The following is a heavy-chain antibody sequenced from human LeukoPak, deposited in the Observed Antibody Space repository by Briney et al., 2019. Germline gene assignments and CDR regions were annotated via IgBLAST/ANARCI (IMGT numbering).Heavy chain of an antibody. D-gene: IGHD1-26*01. Sequence: GGSLRLSCAASGFTFSSYAMGWVRQAPGKGLEWVSTLRGSDGTEYYADSVKGRFTISRDNSKNTLYLQMNSLRAEDTAVYYCAKDREEWELPNYFFDYWGQGTLVTVSS. CDR1: GFTFSSYA. J-gene: IGHJ4*02. CDR3: AKDREEWELPNYFFDY. CDR2: LRGSDGTE. V-gene: IGHV3-23*01.